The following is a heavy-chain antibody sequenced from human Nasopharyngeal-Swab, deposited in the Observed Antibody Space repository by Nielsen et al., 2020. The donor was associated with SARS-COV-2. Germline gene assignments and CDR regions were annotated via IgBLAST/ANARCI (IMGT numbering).Heavy chain of an antibody. CDR2: INAYNGNT. Sequence: ASVKVSCKASGYTFTNCGISWVRQAPGQGLEWMGWINAYNGNTNYAQKLQGRVTMTTDKSTSTVYMELRSLRSDDTAVYYCARAGAVALWYFDYWGQGTLVTVSS. D-gene: IGHD6-19*01. J-gene: IGHJ4*02. V-gene: IGHV1-18*01. CDR3: ARAGAVALWYFDY. CDR1: GYTFTNCG.